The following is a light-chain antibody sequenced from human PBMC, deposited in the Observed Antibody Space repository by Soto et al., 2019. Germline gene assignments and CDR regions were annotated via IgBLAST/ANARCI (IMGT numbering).Light chain of an antibody. V-gene: IGLV4-69*01. CDR3: QAWGTGGV. CDR2: VTSDGSH. Sequence: QSVLTQSPSASASPGASVKLTCTLSSGHSDYAIAWHQQQPEKGPRYLMKVTSDGSHTKGDGIPDRFSGSSSGADRYLTISSLRSDDEADYYWQAWGTGGVFGGGTKVPVL. CDR1: SGHSDYA. J-gene: IGLJ3*02.